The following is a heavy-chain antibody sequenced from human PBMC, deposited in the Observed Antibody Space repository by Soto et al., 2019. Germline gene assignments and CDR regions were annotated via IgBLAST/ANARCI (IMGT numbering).Heavy chain of an antibody. Sequence: WTGLEWIGHIYYSGNSYYNLSLGSRLLISVDTSKNQFSLKLSSVTAADTAVYYCARTVGSGSPDFDYWGQGILVTVSS. V-gene: IGHV4-31*02. CDR3: ARTVGSGSPDFDY. D-gene: IGHD3-10*01. CDR2: IYYSGNS. J-gene: IGHJ4*02.